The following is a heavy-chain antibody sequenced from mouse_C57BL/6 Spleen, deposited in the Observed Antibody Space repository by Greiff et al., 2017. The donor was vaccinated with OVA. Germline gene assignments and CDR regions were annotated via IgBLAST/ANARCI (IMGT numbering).Heavy chain of an antibody. D-gene: IGHD4-1*01. J-gene: IGHJ1*03. CDR3: ARERTGTGYFDV. Sequence: QVQLQQPGAELVKPGASVKLSCKASGYTFTSYWMQWVKQRPGQGLEWIGEIDPSDSYTNYNQKFKGKATLTVDTSSSTAYMQLSSLTSEDSAVYYCARERTGTGYFDVWGTGTTVTDSS. CDR1: GYTFTSYW. CDR2: IDPSDSYT. V-gene: IGHV1-50*01.